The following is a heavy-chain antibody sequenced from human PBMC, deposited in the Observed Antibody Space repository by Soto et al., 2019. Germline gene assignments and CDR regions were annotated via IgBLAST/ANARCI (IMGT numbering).Heavy chain of an antibody. Sequence: SVKVSCKASGGTFSSYAISWVRQAPGQGLEWMGGIIPIFGTANYAQKFQGRVTITADKSTSTAYMELSSLRSEDTAVYYCARERTDTAMVTSSFYYYYYGMDVWGQGTTVTVSS. CDR1: GGTFSSYA. CDR2: IIPIFGTA. V-gene: IGHV1-69*06. CDR3: ARERTDTAMVTSSFYYYYYGMDV. J-gene: IGHJ6*02. D-gene: IGHD5-18*01.